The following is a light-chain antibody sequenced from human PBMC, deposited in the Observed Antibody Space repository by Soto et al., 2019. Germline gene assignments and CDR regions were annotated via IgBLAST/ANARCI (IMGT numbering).Light chain of an antibody. Sequence: EIVLTQSPATLSLSPGERATLSCRASQSVSKYLAWSQQKPGQAPRLLIHDASNRATGIPARFSGSGSGTDFTLTISSLEPEDFGVYYCQQRSNWPQITFGGGTKAEIK. CDR1: QSVSKY. V-gene: IGKV3-11*01. CDR2: DAS. CDR3: QQRSNWPQIT. J-gene: IGKJ4*01.